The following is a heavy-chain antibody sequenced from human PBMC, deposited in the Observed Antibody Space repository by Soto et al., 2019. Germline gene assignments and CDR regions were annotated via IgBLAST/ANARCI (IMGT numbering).Heavy chain of an antibody. Sequence: ASVNASCTASAYTFTVYYMHWVRQAPGQGLEWMGWINPNSGGTNYAQKFQGWVTMTRDTSISTAYMELSRLRSDDTAVYYCARVSKGAGWYFDYWGQGTLVTVSS. J-gene: IGHJ4*02. CDR1: AYTFTVYY. CDR3: ARVSKGAGWYFDY. D-gene: IGHD1-26*01. CDR2: INPNSGGT. V-gene: IGHV1-2*04.